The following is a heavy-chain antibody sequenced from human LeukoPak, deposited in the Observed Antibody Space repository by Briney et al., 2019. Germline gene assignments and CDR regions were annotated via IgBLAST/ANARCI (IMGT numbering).Heavy chain of an antibody. V-gene: IGHV1-18*01. CDR1: GYTFTSYG. D-gene: IGHD3-22*01. J-gene: IGHJ5*02. Sequence: GASVKVSCKASGYTFTSYGISWVRQAPGQGLEWMGWISAYSGNTNYAQKLQGRVTMTTDTSTSTAYMELRSLRSDDTAVYYCARAPYYDSSGYYSTWGQGTLVTVSS. CDR2: ISAYSGNT. CDR3: ARAPYYDSSGYYST.